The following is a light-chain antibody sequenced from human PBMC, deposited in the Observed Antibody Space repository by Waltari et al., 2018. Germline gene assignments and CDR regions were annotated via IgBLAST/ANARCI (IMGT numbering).Light chain of an antibody. CDR2: WAS. CDR1: QRFLSSTNSNNY. Sequence: DIVLTQSPDSLALSLGAGATIRCRPSQRFLSSTNSNNYLAWYQQRPGQPPKLLFYWASTRVSGVPDRFDGSGSGTDFTLTISSLQAEDLAVYYCQQYYTTPCTFGQGTRLEIK. V-gene: IGKV4-1*01. CDR3: QQYYTTPCT. J-gene: IGKJ2*02.